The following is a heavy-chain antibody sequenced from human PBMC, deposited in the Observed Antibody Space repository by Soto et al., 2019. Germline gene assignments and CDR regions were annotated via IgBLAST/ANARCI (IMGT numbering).Heavy chain of an antibody. CDR2: INPNSGGT. CDR1: GYTFTGYY. CDR3: ARAGRTYYYGSGSLDY. D-gene: IGHD3-10*01. Sequence: ASVKVSCKASGYTFTGYYMHWVRQAPGQGLEWMGWINPNSGGTNYAQKFQGRVTMARDTSISTAYMELSRLRSDDTAVYYCARAGRTYYYGSGSLDYWGQGXLVTVYS. V-gene: IGHV1-2*02. J-gene: IGHJ4*02.